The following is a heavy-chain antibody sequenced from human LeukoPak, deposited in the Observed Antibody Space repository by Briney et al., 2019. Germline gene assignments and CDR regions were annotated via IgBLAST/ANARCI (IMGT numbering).Heavy chain of an antibody. Sequence: GGSLRLSCAASGFTYSSYVMNWVRQAPGKGLEWVSGISGSGGSSYYADSVKGLFTISRGNSKKTLYLQMNSLRAEDTAVYYCAKDLGAPGYSYGFDYWGQGTLVTVSS. CDR2: ISGSGGSS. CDR1: GFTYSSYV. CDR3: AKDLGAPGYSYGFDY. J-gene: IGHJ4*02. V-gene: IGHV3-23*01. D-gene: IGHD5-18*01.